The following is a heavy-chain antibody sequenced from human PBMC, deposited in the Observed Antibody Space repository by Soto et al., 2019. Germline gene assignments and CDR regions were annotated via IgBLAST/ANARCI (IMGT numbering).Heavy chain of an antibody. CDR1: GFIFSTYG. CDR2: IWYDGSNK. Sequence: QVQLVESGGGMVQPGRSLRLSCAASGFIFSTYGMHWVRQAPGKGLEWVAVIWYDGSNKYYADSVKGRFTISRDNSKNTLYLQMNSLRAEDTAVYYCARDTTRAMVRIYYGMDVWGQGTTVTVSS. V-gene: IGHV3-33*01. J-gene: IGHJ6*02. D-gene: IGHD3-10*01. CDR3: ARDTTRAMVRIYYGMDV.